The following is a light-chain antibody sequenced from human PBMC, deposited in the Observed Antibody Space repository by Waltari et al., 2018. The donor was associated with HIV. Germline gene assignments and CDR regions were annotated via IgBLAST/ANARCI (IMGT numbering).Light chain of an antibody. J-gene: IGLJ1*01. CDR1: SSDVGGYNY. Sequence: QSALTQPPSASGSPGQSVTISCTGTSSDVGGYNYVSWYQQHPGKAPKLMIYEVSKRPSGVPDRFSGSKSGNTASLTVSGLQAEDEADYYCSSYAGSNTENVFGTGTKVTVL. V-gene: IGLV2-8*01. CDR3: SSYAGSNTENV. CDR2: EVS.